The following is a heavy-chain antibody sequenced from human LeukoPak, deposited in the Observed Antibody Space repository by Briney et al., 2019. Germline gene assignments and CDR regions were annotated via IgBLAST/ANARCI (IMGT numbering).Heavy chain of an antibody. CDR2: INPSGGST. CDR1: GYTFTSYY. J-gene: IGHJ5*02. CDR3: ARDNSVGDNAWWFDP. Sequence: EASVKVSCKASGYTFTSYYMHWVRQAPGQGLEWMGMINPSGGSTSYAQKFQGRVTMTRDMSTSTDYMELSSLRSEDTAIYYCARDNSVGDNAWWFDPWGQGTLVTVSS. D-gene: IGHD1-26*01. V-gene: IGHV1-46*01.